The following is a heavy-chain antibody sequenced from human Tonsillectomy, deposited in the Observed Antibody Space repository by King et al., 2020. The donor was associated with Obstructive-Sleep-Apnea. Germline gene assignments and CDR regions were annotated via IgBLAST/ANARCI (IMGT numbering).Heavy chain of an antibody. CDR1: GFTFSSYG. J-gene: IGHJ4*02. CDR3: AKPRYSGSWYDY. Sequence: QLVQSGGGVVQPGRSLRLSCAASGFTFSSYGMHWVRQAPGKGLEWVAVISYDGINQYYADSVKGRFTISRDNSKNTLYLQMNSLRAEDTAVYYCAKPRYSGSWYDYWGQGILVSVSS. D-gene: IGHD6-13*01. V-gene: IGHV3-30*18. CDR2: ISYDGINQ.